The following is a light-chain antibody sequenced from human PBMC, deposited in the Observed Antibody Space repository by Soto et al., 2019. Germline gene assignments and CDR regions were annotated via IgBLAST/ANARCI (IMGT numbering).Light chain of an antibody. J-gene: IGKJ1*01. CDR3: HHSNHWWA. V-gene: IGKV3-15*01. CDR2: GAS. CDR1: QSVSTN. Sequence: EVVVTESPATLSLSTGERATLSCRASQSVSTNLAWYQQKPGQAPRLLIYGASTRATGIPDRFSGSGSGTEFSLTIISLQSEDFAVHYSHHSNHWWASGQGTKAAI.